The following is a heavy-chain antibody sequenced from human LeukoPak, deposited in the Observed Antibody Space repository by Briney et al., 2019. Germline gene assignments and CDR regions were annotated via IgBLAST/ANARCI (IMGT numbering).Heavy chain of an antibody. CDR2: IRYDGSNK. CDR3: ARESREIGSGLSVDY. V-gene: IGHV3-30*02. J-gene: IGHJ4*02. Sequence: PGGSLRLSCAASGFTFSDYEMNWVRQAPGKGLEWVAFIRYDGSNKYYADSVKGRFTISRDNAKNSLYLQMNSLRAEDTAVYYCARESREIGSGLSVDYWGQGTLVTVSS. D-gene: IGHD3-3*01. CDR1: GFTFSDYE.